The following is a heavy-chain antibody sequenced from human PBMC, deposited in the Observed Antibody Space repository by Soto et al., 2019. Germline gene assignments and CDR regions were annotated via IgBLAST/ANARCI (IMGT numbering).Heavy chain of an antibody. CDR1: GYPVTAYY. D-gene: IGHD3-3*01. CDR2: INPATGAA. CDR3: ARGGGVGVAGSAAFDM. J-gene: IGHJ3*02. Sequence: QLHLVQSGAVVKKPGASVTVSCSASGYPVTAYYMHWVRQAPGRGLEWMGGINPATGAAKYTQTFPGRVTMTRDTSTSTGFMELCGLTSEDTAVFYCARGGGVGVAGSAAFDMWGQGTLVTVSS. V-gene: IGHV1-2*02.